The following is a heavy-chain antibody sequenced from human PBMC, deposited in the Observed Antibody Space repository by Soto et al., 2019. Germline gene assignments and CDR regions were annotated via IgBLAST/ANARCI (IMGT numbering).Heavy chain of an antibody. Sequence: GASVKVSCKASGYMFVTYGINWVRQAPGQGLEWMGWISAYNGNTKYAQNLQGRVTMTTDASTSTAYMEMRSLRSDDTAVYYCARDLDGSGSYYTDYWGPGTPVTVSS. J-gene: IGHJ4*02. V-gene: IGHV1-18*01. D-gene: IGHD3-10*01. CDR2: ISAYNGNT. CDR1: GYMFVTYG. CDR3: ARDLDGSGSYYTDY.